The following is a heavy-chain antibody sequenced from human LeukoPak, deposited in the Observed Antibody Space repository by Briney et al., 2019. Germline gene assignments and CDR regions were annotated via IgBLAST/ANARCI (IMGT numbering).Heavy chain of an antibody. CDR1: GYTFTPSY. CDR2: INPNSGDT. CDR3: ATQRGSYRWGTDFDY. D-gene: IGHD3-16*01. J-gene: IGHJ4*02. V-gene: IGHV1-2*02. Sequence: ASVKVSCTASGYTFTPSYMPWVRQAPGQGLEWMGWINPNSGDTKYAQKFQGRVTMTRDTSISTAYMELSRLRSDDTAVYYCATQRGSYRWGTDFDYWGQGTLVTVSS.